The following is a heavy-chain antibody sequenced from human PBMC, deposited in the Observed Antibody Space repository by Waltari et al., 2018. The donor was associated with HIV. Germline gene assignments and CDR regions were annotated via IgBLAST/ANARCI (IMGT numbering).Heavy chain of an antibody. J-gene: IGHJ4*02. V-gene: IGHV4-31*03. CDR2: IYYSGST. D-gene: IGHD5-18*01. Sequence: QLQLRESGPGLVKPSGTLSLTCIVSGGSISSGGYYWSWIRQHPGKGLEWIGYIYYSGSTYYNPSIKSRVTISVDTSKNQFSLKLSSVTAADTAVYYCAREDTAMVINYWGQGTLVTVSS. CDR3: AREDTAMVINY. CDR1: GGSISSGGYY.